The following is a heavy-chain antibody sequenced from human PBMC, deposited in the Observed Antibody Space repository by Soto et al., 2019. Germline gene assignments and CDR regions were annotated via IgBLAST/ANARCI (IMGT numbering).Heavy chain of an antibody. CDR1: VGTFSSYA. J-gene: IGHJ5*02. Sequence: SVKVSCKASVGTFSSYAISWVRQAPGQGLEWMGGIIPIFGTANYAQKFQGRVTITADKSTSTAYMELSSLRSEDTAVYYCARDYADKNWFDPWGQGTLATVSS. CDR3: ARDYADKNWFDP. V-gene: IGHV1-69*06. D-gene: IGHD3-9*01. CDR2: IIPIFGTA.